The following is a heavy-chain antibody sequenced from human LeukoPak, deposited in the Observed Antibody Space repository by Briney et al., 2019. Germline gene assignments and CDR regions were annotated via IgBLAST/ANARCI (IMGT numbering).Heavy chain of an antibody. J-gene: IGHJ5*02. CDR3: ASCHYYDSSDWFDP. D-gene: IGHD3-22*01. Sequence: PSETLSLTCTVSGGSISSSSYYWGWIRQPPGKGLEWIGSIYYSGSTYYNPSLKSRVTISVDTPKNQFSLKLSSVTAADTAVYYCASCHYYDSSDWFDPWGQGTLVTVSS. CDR1: GGSISSSSYY. CDR2: IYYSGST. V-gene: IGHV4-39*01.